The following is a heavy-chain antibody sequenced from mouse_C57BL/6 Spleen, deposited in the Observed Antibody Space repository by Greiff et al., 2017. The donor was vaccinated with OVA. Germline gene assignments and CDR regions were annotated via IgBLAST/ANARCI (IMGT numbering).Heavy chain of an antibody. CDR1: GYTFTSYW. CDR3: ARWDYGSSRLAMDY. CDR2: IYPGSGST. D-gene: IGHD1-1*01. V-gene: IGHV1-55*01. Sequence: VQLQQSGAELVKPGASVKMSCKASGYTFTSYWITWVKQRPGQGLEWIGDIYPGSGSTNYNEKFKSKATLTVDTSSSTAYMQLSSLTSEDSAVYYCARWDYGSSRLAMDYWGQGTSVTVSS. J-gene: IGHJ4*01.